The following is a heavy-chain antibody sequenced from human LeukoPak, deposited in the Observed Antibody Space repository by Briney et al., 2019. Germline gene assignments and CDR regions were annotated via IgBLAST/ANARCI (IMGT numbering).Heavy chain of an antibody. D-gene: IGHD2-21*02. V-gene: IGHV5-51*01. J-gene: IGHJ4*02. CDR1: GYSFNTYW. CDR2: IFPGESNI. CDR3: ARQGTAPFDY. Sequence: GESLMTSCKGSGYSFNTYWIAWVRQLPGQGLEWMGMIFPGESNIRYSPSLQGQVTISADKSTGTAYLQWTSLKASDSAMYYCARQGTAPFDYWGQGTLVTVSS.